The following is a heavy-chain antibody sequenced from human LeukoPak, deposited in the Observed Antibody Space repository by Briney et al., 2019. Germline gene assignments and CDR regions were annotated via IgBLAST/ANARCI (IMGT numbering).Heavy chain of an antibody. CDR1: GGSISSGGYY. J-gene: IGHJ3*02. CDR3: ASGIDYHDSSGPNGPVAFDI. V-gene: IGHV4-31*03. D-gene: IGHD3-22*01. CDR2: IYYSGST. Sequence: KPSETLSLTCTVSGGSISSGGYYWSWIRQHPGKGQEWIGYIYYSGSTYYNPSLKSRVTISVDTSKNQFSLKLSSVTAADTAVYYCASGIDYHDSSGPNGPVAFDIWGQGTMVTVSS.